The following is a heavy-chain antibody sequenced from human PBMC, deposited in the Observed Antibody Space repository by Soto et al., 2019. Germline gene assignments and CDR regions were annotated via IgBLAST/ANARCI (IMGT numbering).Heavy chain of an antibody. J-gene: IGHJ5*02. CDR2: IYPGGVNI. V-gene: IGHV1-46*03. Sequence: ASVKVSCKAIGYNFTSHYMHSVRQAPGQGLEWMGTIYPGGVNIGYAQKFKGRVTMTKDTSTSTVYMELNSLTSEDTAVYYCARDQSWHDLVWRFDPWGQGTLVTVSS. CDR1: GYNFTSHY. CDR3: ARDQSWHDLVWRFDP. D-gene: IGHD1-1*01.